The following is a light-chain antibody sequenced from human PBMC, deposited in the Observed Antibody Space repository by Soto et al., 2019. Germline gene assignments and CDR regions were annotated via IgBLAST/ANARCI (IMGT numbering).Light chain of an antibody. CDR2: DAS. CDR3: QQYNSFSWT. V-gene: IGKV1-5*01. CDR1: RSITIW. J-gene: IGKJ1*01. Sequence: DIQMTQSPSTLSSSVGDIFTISCRASRSITIWLAWYQQKPGKAPKLLIYDASSLEGGVPSRFSGSGSGTEFTLTISGLQPDDFATYYCQQYNSFSWTFGQGTKVDIK.